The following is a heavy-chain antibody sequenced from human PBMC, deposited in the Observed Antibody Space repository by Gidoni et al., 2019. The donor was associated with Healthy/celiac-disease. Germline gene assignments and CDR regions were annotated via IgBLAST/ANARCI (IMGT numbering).Heavy chain of an antibody. Sequence: EVQLVESGGGLGKPGGSLRLSCAASGFTFSSYSMNWVRQAPGKGLEWVSSISSSSSYIYYADSVKGRFTISRDNAKNSLYLQMNSLRAEDTAVYYCARAYSSSWPDDYWGQGTLVTVSS. CDR3: ARAYSSSWPDDY. D-gene: IGHD6-13*01. J-gene: IGHJ4*02. CDR2: ISSSSSYI. V-gene: IGHV3-21*01. CDR1: GFTFSSYS.